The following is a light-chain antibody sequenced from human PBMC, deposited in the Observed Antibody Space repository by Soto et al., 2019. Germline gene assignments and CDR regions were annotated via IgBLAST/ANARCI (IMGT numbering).Light chain of an antibody. J-gene: IGKJ1*01. CDR3: QQYGSSPVT. Sequence: EVGMTQSPATLSVSPGERATLSCRASQSVSSSYLAWYQQKPGQAPRLLIYGASSRATGIPDRFSGSGSGTDFTLTISRLEPEDFAVYYCQQYGSSPVTFGQGTKVDIK. CDR1: QSVSSSY. V-gene: IGKV3-20*01. CDR2: GAS.